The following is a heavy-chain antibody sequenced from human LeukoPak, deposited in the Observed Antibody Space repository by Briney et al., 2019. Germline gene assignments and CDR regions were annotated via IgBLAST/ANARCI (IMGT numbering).Heavy chain of an antibody. CDR3: ARGRGEVYGYFDY. CDR1: GFTFGDYA. V-gene: IGHV3-49*03. J-gene: IGHJ4*02. CDR2: IRSKAYGGTT. D-gene: IGHD4-17*01. Sequence: GGSLRLSCTASGFTFGDYAMSWFRQAPGKGLEWVGFIRSKAYGGTTEYAASVKGRFTISRDDSKSIAYLQMNSLRAEDTAVYYCARGRGEVYGYFDYWGQGTLVTVSS.